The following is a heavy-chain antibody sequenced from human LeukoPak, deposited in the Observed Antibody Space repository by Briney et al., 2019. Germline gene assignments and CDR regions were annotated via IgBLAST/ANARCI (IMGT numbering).Heavy chain of an antibody. CDR3: ARDVGASAPDAFDI. Sequence: GGSLRLSCAASGFTFSTYNMNWVRQAPGKGLEWVSSISSRSNNIYYADSVKGRFTISRDNAKNSLYLQMNSLRAEDTDVYYCARDVGASAPDAFDIWGQGTMVTVSS. J-gene: IGHJ3*02. D-gene: IGHD1-26*01. V-gene: IGHV3-21*06. CDR1: GFTFSTYN. CDR2: ISSRSNNI.